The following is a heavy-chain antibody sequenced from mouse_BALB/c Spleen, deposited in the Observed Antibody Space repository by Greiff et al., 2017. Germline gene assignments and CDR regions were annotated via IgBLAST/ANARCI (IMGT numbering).Heavy chain of an antibody. CDR2: INPSTGYT. Sequence: VQLQQSGAELAKPGASVKMSCKASGYTFTSYWMHWVKQRPGQGLEWIGYINPSTGYTEYNQKFKDKATLTADKSSSTAYMQLSSLTSEDSAVYYCARGGIYYGSPRYFDYWGQGTTLTVSS. CDR1: GYTFTSYW. V-gene: IGHV1-7*01. J-gene: IGHJ2*01. D-gene: IGHD2-1*01. CDR3: ARGGIYYGSPRYFDY.